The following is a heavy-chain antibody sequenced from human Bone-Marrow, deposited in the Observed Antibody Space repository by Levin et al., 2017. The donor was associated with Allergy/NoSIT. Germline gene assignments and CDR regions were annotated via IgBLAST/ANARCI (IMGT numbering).Heavy chain of an antibody. V-gene: IGHV3-33*01. D-gene: IGHD3-10*01. CDR3: ARGSRNYYGSGSYAY. J-gene: IGHJ4*02. Sequence: GGSLRLSCAASGFTFSSYGMHWVRQAPGKGLEWVAVIWYDGSNKYYADSVKGRFTISRDNSKNTLYLQMNSLRAEDTAVYYCARGSRNYYGSGSYAYWGQGTLVTVSS. CDR1: GFTFSSYG. CDR2: IWYDGSNK.